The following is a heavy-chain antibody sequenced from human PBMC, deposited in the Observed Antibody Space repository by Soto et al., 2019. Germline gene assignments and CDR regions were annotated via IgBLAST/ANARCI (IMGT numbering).Heavy chain of an antibody. J-gene: IGHJ4*02. CDR3: ARDTGDGTFDF. CDR1: GYNFSSYA. Sequence: QVHLVQSGAEVRKPGASVKVSCKASGYNFSSYAMHWVRQAPGQRLEWMGWINAGYGNTKSSQKFQDRVTISRDTSASTAYIELTSLRSEDTAGYYCARDTGDGTFDFCGQGTLVTVAS. CDR2: INAGYGNT. V-gene: IGHV1-3*01. D-gene: IGHD7-27*01.